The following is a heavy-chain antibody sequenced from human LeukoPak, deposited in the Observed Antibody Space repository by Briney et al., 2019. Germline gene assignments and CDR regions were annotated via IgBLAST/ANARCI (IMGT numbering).Heavy chain of an antibody. CDR1: GFTFSTSW. V-gene: IGHV3-7*01. CDR2: IKQDGSEK. Sequence: GGSLRLSCAASGFTFSTSWMSWVRQAPGKGLEWVANIKQDGSEKYYVDSVKGRFTISRDNSKNTLYLQMNSLRAEDTAVYYCAKAIASIAAAGTPPTWFDPWGQGTLVTVSS. J-gene: IGHJ5*02. D-gene: IGHD6-13*01. CDR3: AKAIASIAAAGTPPTWFDP.